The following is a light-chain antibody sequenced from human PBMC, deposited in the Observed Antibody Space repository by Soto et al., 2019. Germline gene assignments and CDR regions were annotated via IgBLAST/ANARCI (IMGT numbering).Light chain of an antibody. CDR1: QGITGW. J-gene: IGKJ1*01. CDR3: QQYQSSWT. Sequence: DIQLTQSPSTLSASVGDRVTITCRASQGITGWLAWYQQKPGKAPKLLIFDASTLESGVPPRFTGSGSGTEFTLSISNLQTDDFDTYYCQQYQSSWTFGHRTKVDIK. CDR2: DAS. V-gene: IGKV1-5*01.